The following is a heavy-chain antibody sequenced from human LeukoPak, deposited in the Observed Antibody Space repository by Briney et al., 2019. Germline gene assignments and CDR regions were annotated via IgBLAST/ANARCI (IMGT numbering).Heavy chain of an antibody. D-gene: IGHD5-18*01. V-gene: IGHV4-59*08. CDR1: GGSISGYY. CDR2: IYYSGST. Sequence: PSETLSLTCTVSGGSISGYYWSWIRQPPGKGLEWIGYIYYSGSTNYNPSLKRRDTISVDTSTNQFSLQMRSVTAADTAVYSCAGTKYSYDVARNHYNGMDVWGQGTTVTVSS. CDR3: AGTKYSYDVARNHYNGMDV. J-gene: IGHJ6*02.